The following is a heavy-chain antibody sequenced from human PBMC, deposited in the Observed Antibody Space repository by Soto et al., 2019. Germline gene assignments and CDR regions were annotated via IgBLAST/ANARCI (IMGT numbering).Heavy chain of an antibody. CDR2: ITNDGGDT. J-gene: IGHJ4*02. V-gene: IGHV3-23*01. CDR3: ASVDTAMVNFDC. CDR1: GFTFNNYA. D-gene: IGHD5-18*01. Sequence: GGSLRLSCAASGFTFNNYAMTWVRQAPGEGLEWVAVITNDGGDTLHADSVKGRFTISRDNSKNTLYLQMNSLRAEDTAVYYCASVDTAMVNFDCWGQGTLVTVSS.